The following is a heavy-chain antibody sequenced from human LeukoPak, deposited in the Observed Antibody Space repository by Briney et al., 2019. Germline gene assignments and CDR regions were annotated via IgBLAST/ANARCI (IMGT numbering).Heavy chain of an antibody. Sequence: SETLSLTCTASGGSISSYYWSWIQQPAGKGLEWIGRFYTSGSTNYNPSLKSRVTMSVDTSKNQFSLKLSSVTAADPAVYYCARDYHGGQGYNRFNWFDPWGQGTLVTVSS. CDR2: FYTSGST. J-gene: IGHJ5*02. CDR1: GGSISSYY. D-gene: IGHD5-24*01. V-gene: IGHV4-4*07. CDR3: ARDYHGGQGYNRFNWFDP.